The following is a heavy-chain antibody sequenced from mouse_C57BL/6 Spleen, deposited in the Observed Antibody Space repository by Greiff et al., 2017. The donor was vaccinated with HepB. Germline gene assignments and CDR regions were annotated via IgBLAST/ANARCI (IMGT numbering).Heavy chain of an antibody. Sequence: VHVKQSGPELVKPGASVKISCKASGYSFTDYNMNWVKQSNGKSLEWIGVINPNYGTTSYNQKFKGKATLTVDQSSSTAYMQLNSLTSEDSAVYYCARRGGLPYAMDYWGQGTSVTVSS. CDR1: GYSFTDYN. CDR2: INPNYGTT. CDR3: ARRGGLPYAMDY. J-gene: IGHJ4*01. V-gene: IGHV1-39*01. D-gene: IGHD6-2*01.